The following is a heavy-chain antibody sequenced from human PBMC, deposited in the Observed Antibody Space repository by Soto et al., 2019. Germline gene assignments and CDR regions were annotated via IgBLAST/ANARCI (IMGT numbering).Heavy chain of an antibody. CDR3: ARIPTEPLWLVDY. Sequence: QVTLKESGPVLVKPTETLTLTCTVSGFSLSNARMGVSWIRQPPGKALEWLAHIFSNDEKSYSTSLKSRLTXSXAXXKSQVVLTMTNMDPVDTATYYCARIPTEPLWLVDYWGQGTLVTVSS. D-gene: IGHD6-19*01. J-gene: IGHJ4*02. V-gene: IGHV2-26*01. CDR1: GFSLSNARMG. CDR2: IFSNDEK.